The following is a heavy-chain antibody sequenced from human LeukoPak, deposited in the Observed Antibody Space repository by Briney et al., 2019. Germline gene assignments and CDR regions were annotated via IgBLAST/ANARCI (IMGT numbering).Heavy chain of an antibody. V-gene: IGHV1-46*01. D-gene: IGHD3-10*01. CDR2: INPSGGST. CDR3: ARDGGEFYHLYYFDY. Sequence: GASVKVSCKVSGYTLTELSMHWVRQAPGQGLEWMGIINPSGGSTSYAQKFQGRVTMTRDTSTSTVYMELSSLRSEDTAVYYCARDGGEFYHLYYFDYWGQGTLVTASS. CDR1: GYTLTELS. J-gene: IGHJ4*02.